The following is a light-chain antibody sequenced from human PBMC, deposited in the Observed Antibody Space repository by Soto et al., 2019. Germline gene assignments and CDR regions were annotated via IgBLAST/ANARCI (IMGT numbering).Light chain of an antibody. V-gene: IGLV2-23*02. CDR3: CSYAGSSTWV. CDR1: SSDVGSYNL. J-gene: IGLJ3*02. CDR2: EVN. Sequence: QSALTQPASVSGSPGQSITISCTGTSSDVGSYNLVSWYQQHPGKAPKLVIYEVNKRPSGVSNRFSGSKSGNTASLTISGLQAEDEADYYCCSYAGSSTWVFGGGTKLTVL.